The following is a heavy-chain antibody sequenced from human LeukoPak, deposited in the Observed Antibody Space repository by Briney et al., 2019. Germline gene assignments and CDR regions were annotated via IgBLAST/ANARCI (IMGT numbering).Heavy chain of an antibody. CDR1: GFTFSTYA. V-gene: IGHV3-23*01. J-gene: IGHJ4*02. D-gene: IGHD3-10*01. CDR3: AKDLGDPIWFGELPDY. Sequence: PGGSLRLSCAASGFTFSTYAMSWVRQAPGKGLEWVSGISGSGGNTYYADSVKGRFTISRDNSKNTLYLQMNSLRAEDTAVYYWAKDLGDPIWFGELPDYWGQGTLVTVSS. CDR2: ISGSGGNT.